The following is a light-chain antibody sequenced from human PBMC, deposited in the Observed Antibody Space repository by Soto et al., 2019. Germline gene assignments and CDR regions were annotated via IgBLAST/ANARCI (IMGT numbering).Light chain of an antibody. J-gene: IGKJ1*01. Sequence: DIVMTQSPDSLAVSLGERATLDCKYSQTVLNSSNNKTYLAWYRQRPGQPPTLLINWASTRQSGVPARFRGSGSGTEFTLTITDLQAEDLAVYYCQQFHTIPWTFGQGTKVDIK. V-gene: IGKV4-1*01. CDR1: QTVLNSSNNKTY. CDR3: QQFHTIPWT. CDR2: WAS.